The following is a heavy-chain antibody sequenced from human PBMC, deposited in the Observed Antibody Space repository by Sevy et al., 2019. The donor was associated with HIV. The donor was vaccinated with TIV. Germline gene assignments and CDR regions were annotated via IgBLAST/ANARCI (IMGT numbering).Heavy chain of an antibody. D-gene: IGHD3-3*01. CDR2: INPKSGAT. J-gene: IGHJ6*02. Sequence: ASVKVSCKASGYTFSDSGYYVHWVRQAPGQGLEWMAWINPKSGATNYAQKFQGRVTMTRDTSVSTDNMELNRLTSDDTAVYYCARESYDFWTGPVDYDYGMDVWGQGTTVTVSS. CDR1: GYTFSDSGYY. CDR3: ARESYDFWTGPVDYDYGMDV. V-gene: IGHV1-2*02.